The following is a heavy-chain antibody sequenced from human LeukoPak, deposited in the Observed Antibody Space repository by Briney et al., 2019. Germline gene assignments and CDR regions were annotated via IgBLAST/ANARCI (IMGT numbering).Heavy chain of an antibody. CDR3: AKRVVGAYTPYYYGMDV. J-gene: IGHJ6*02. D-gene: IGHD1-26*01. V-gene: IGHV3-23*01. CDR2: ISGSGGST. Sequence: PGGSLRLSCAASGFTVSSNYMSWVRQAPGKGLEWVSAISGSGGSTYYADSVKGRFAISRDNSKNTLYLQMNSLRAEDTAVYYCAKRVVGAYTPYYYGMDVWGQGTTVTVSS. CDR1: GFTVSSNY.